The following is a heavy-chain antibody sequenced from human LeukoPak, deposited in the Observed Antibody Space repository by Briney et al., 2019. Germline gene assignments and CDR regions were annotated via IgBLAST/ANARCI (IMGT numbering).Heavy chain of an antibody. CDR3: ANSPPPIGNTKGY. V-gene: IGHV3-23*01. D-gene: IGHD4-23*01. J-gene: IGHJ4*02. CDR2: ISGSGGST. CDR1: GFTFSSYA. Sequence: GGSLRLSCAASGFTFSSYAMSWVRQAPGKGLEWVSAISGSGGSTYYADSVKGRFTISRDNPKNTLYLQMNSLRAEDTAVYYCANSPPPIGNTKGYWGQGTLVTVSS.